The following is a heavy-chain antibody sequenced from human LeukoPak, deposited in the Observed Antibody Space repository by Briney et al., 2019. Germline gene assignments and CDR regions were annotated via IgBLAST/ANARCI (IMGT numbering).Heavy chain of an antibody. CDR2: INHSGST. D-gene: IGHD3-22*01. J-gene: IGHJ4*02. V-gene: IGHV4-34*01. Sequence: PSETLSLTCTVSGGSISSYYWSWIRQPPGKGLEWIGEINHSGSTNYNPSLKSRVTTSVDTSKNQFSLKLSSVTAADTAVYYCARGRKDTMIVVVTPRYFDYWGQGTLVTVSS. CDR1: GGSISSYY. CDR3: ARGRKDTMIVVVTPRYFDY.